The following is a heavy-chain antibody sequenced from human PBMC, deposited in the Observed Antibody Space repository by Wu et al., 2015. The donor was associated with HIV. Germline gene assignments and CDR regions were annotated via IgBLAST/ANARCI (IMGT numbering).Heavy chain of an antibody. D-gene: IGHD3-3*01. Sequence: QDQLEQSGVEVRKPGASVKVSCKASGYTFTSYAISWVRQAPGQGLQWIGWISAYNGNRDYAQNFQGRVTMTTDTSTSTAYMELTSLRSDDTAVYYCARLSYYDFSDRFLSGGGGGSYLVLTYLLGAGSATPRFD. CDR2: ISAYNGNR. V-gene: IGHV1-18*01. J-gene: IGHJ5*02. CDR1: GYTFTSYA. CDR3: ARLSYYDFSDRFLSGGGGGSYLVLTYLLGAGSATPRFD.